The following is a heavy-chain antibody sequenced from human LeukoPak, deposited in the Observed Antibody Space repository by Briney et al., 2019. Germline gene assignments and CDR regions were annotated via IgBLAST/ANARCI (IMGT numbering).Heavy chain of an antibody. CDR1: GFTFSSYS. CDR2: ISSSSSYI. CDR3: ASEYYYGSGSYYNVAY. D-gene: IGHD3-10*01. V-gene: IGHV3-21*01. J-gene: IGHJ4*02. Sequence: PGGSLRLSCAASGFTFSSYSMNWVRQAPGKGLEWVSSISSSSSYIYYADSVKGRFTISRDNAKNSLYLQMNSLRAEDTAVYYCASEYYYGSGSYYNVAYWGQGTLVTVSS.